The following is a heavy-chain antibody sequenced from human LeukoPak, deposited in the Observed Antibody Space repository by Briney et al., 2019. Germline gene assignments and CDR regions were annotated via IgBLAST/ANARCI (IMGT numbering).Heavy chain of an antibody. D-gene: IGHD2-2*01. Sequence: GGSLRLSCAASGNYWMHWVRQATGKGLVWVSHINSDGSWTSYADSVKGRFTISKDNAKNTVYLQMNNLRAEDTAVYYCVSFYETYWGRGTLVTVSS. CDR2: INSDGSWT. CDR1: GNYW. CDR3: VSFYETY. J-gene: IGHJ4*02. V-gene: IGHV3-74*01.